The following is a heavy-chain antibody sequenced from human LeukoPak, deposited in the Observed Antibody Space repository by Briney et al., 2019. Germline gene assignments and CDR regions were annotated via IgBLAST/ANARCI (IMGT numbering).Heavy chain of an antibody. D-gene: IGHD6-19*01. Sequence: SETLSLTCIVSGASISSYYWSWIRQPPGKGLEWIGYLSSSGSTNYNPSLRSRVTMSGDASKNQFSLNLSSVTAADTAVYYCARGRQDSGRYTSWFDPWGQ. CDR1: GASISSYY. J-gene: IGHJ5*02. V-gene: IGHV4-59*01. CDR3: ARGRQDSGRYTSWFDP. CDR2: LSSSGST.